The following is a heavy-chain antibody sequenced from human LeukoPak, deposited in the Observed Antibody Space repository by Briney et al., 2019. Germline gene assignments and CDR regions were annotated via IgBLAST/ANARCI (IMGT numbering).Heavy chain of an antibody. CDR2: ISGGGGST. D-gene: IGHD3-22*01. CDR3: AKAAYYDSSLRDYFDY. Sequence: GGSLRLSCAASGFTFTSYSMNWVRQAPGKGLEWVSTISGGGGSTYYADSVKGRFTISRNNSKNTLYLQMNSLRAEDTAVYYCAKAAYYDSSLRDYFDYWGQGTLVTVSS. V-gene: IGHV3-23*01. CDR1: GFTFTSYS. J-gene: IGHJ4*02.